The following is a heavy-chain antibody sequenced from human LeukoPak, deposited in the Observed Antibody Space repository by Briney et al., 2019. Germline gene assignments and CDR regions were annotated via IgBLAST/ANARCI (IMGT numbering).Heavy chain of an antibody. CDR3: ARAGGGQLWSN. D-gene: IGHD5-18*01. CDR1: GFTFSSYS. Sequence: SGGCLRLSRAASGFTFSSYSTNGVREAPGKGLEWGSAISSSSSYIYYADSVKGRFTNPRDNPKNPLYLQMNGLRAEDTAGYYCARAGGGQLWSNWGQGTLVTVSS. J-gene: IGHJ4*02. V-gene: IGHV3-21*01. CDR2: ISSSSSYI.